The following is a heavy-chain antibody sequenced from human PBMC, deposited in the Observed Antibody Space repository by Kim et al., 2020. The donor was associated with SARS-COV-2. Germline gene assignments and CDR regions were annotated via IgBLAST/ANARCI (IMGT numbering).Heavy chain of an antibody. CDR3: TTGLLGYDHDGH. CDR2: LKSKNDGETT. J-gene: IGHJ4*02. V-gene: IGHV3-15*01. CDR1: GFTFSSAW. Sequence: GGSLRLSCAGSGFTFSSAWMSWVRQAPGKGLEWVGRLKSKNDGETTDYSAPVKGRFTVSRDDSKSTLYLQMNSLKTEDTAVYYCTTGLLGYDHDGHWGQGTLVTVSA. D-gene: IGHD3-16*01.